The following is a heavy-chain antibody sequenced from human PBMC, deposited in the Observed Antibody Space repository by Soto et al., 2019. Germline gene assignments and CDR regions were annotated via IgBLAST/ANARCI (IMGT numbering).Heavy chain of an antibody. Sequence: GGSLRLSCATSGFTFSGYAMTWVRQAPGKGLNWVSAITSGGDTFFADSVKGRFTISRDHSKNPFYLQMNSLTAEDTAVYYCARGPPAADGDFDYWGQGTLVTVSS. V-gene: IGHV3-23*01. CDR1: GFTFSGYA. J-gene: IGHJ4*02. CDR2: ITSGGDT. CDR3: ARGPPAADGDFDY.